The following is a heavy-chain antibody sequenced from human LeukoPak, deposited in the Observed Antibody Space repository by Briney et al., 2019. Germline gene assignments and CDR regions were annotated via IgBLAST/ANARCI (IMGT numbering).Heavy chain of an antibody. D-gene: IGHD3-22*01. CDR3: GRGGSAGYNYNAFGV. V-gene: IGHV3-48*03. CDR1: GFTFSGYE. J-gene: IGHJ3*01. Sequence: PGGSLRLSCAASGFTFSGYEMNWVRQAPGKGLEWISYISISGSTILYADSVKGRFTISRVNAKNSLYLQMNSPRAEDTAVYYCGRGGSAGYNYNAFGVWGQGTVVTVSS. CDR2: ISISGSTI.